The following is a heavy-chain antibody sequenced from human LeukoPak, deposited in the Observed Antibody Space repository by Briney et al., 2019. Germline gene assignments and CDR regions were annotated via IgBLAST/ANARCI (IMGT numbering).Heavy chain of an antibody. V-gene: IGHV1-18*01. Sequence: ASVKVSCKASGYVFTRYGLAWLRQAPGQGLEGVGPIIPFNDRTKFAQKFQGRVTMSTASPTTTAYLSLTNVRLDDTAVYYCARAQSGRDGYVDCYFDPWGQGTLVTVSS. CDR2: IIPFNDRT. J-gene: IGHJ5*02. D-gene: IGHD2-21*01. CDR1: GYVFTRYG. CDR3: ARAQSGRDGYVDCYFDP.